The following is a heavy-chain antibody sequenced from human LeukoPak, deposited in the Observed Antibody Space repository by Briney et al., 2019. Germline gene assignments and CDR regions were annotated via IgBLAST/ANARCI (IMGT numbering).Heavy chain of an antibody. CDR3: ARVKMATTIDAFDI. D-gene: IGHD5-24*01. CDR1: GGSISSYY. Sequence: SETLSLTCSVSGGSISSYYWSWIRQPPGKGLEWIGYIYYSGSTYYNPSLKSRVTISVDTSKNQFSLKLSSVTAADTAVYYCARVKMATTIDAFDIWGQGTMVTVSS. V-gene: IGHV4-59*12. J-gene: IGHJ3*02. CDR2: IYYSGST.